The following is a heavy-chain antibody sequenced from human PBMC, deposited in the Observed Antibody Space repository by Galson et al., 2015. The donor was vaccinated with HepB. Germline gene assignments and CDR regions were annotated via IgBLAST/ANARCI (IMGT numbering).Heavy chain of an antibody. CDR3: AKSSRDYDSSGYAGY. Sequence: SLRLSCAASGFTFSSYGMHWVRQAPGKGLEWVAVISYDGSNKYYADSVKGRFTISRDNSKNTLYLQMNSLRAEDTAVYYCAKSSRDYDSSGYAGYWGQGTLVTVSS. D-gene: IGHD3-22*01. CDR2: ISYDGSNK. V-gene: IGHV3-30*18. J-gene: IGHJ4*02. CDR1: GFTFSSYG.